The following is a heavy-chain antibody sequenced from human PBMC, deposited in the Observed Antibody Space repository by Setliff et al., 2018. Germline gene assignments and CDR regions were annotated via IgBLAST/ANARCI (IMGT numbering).Heavy chain of an antibody. CDR1: GATFAKYG. J-gene: IGHJ4*02. CDR2: TIPMFGTT. D-gene: IGHD2-2*01. V-gene: IGHV1-69*05. Sequence: SVKVSCKASGATFAKYGTSWVRQAPGQGLEWMGGTIPMFGTTEYAQKFQGRLTIITDESTNTAFMQLSSLRSEDTAVYYCARDQDGRGPAADYWGQGTLVTVSS. CDR3: ARDQDGRGPAADY.